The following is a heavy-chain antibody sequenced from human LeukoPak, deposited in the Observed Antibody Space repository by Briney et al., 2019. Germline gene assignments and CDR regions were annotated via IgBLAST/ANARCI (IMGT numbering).Heavy chain of an antibody. Sequence: SETLSLTCTVSGGSISSSSYYWGWIRQPPGKGLEWIGSIYYSGSTYCNPSLKSRVTISVDTSKNQFSLQLNSVTPEDTAVYYCARMVGGAPDYWGQGTLVTVSS. CDR3: ARMVGGAPDY. V-gene: IGHV4-39*01. CDR1: GGSISSSSYY. CDR2: IYYSGST. D-gene: IGHD1-26*01. J-gene: IGHJ4*02.